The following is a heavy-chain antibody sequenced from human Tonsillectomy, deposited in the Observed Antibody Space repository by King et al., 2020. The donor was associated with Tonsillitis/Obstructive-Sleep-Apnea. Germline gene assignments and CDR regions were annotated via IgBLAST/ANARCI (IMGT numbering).Heavy chain of an antibody. D-gene: IGHD1-7*01. Sequence: QLVQSGSELKKPGASVKVSCKASGYSFTSYAINWVRQAPGQGLEWMGWINTNTGNPTDAQGFTGRFVFSLDTSVSTAYLQISSLKSEDTAVYYCARDPIDDWNYVVGFDYWGQGTLVTVSS. V-gene: IGHV7-4-1*02. CDR2: INTNTGNP. CDR3: ARDPIDDWNYVVGFDY. CDR1: GYSFTSYA. J-gene: IGHJ4*02.